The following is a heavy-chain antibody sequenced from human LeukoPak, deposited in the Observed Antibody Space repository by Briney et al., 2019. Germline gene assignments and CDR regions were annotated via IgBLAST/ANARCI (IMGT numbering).Heavy chain of an antibody. CDR2: IYIDSNT. CDR3: ARDREVVTAKAQMDV. J-gene: IGHJ6*04. V-gene: IGHV3-53*01. Sequence: GGPLRLSCAVSGFSVSTNHMSWVRQAPGKGLEWVSVIYIDSNTYYGDSVKGRFTMSRDNSKNTVFLQMTSLRVDDTAVYYCARDREVVTAKAQMDVWGEGTTVIVSS. CDR1: GFSVSTNH. D-gene: IGHD2-21*02.